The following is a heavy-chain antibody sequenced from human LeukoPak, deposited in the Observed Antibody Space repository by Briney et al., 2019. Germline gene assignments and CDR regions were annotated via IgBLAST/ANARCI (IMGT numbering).Heavy chain of an antibody. CDR3: ARESSGWYSRRLFDY. CDR2: IYYSGST. D-gene: IGHD6-19*01. J-gene: IGHJ4*02. Sequence: SETLSLTCTVSGGSISSYYWSWIRQPPGKGLEWIGYIYYSGSTNYNLSLKSRVTISVDTSKNQFSLKLSSVTAADTAVYYCARESSGWYSRRLFDYWGQGTLVTVSS. CDR1: GGSISSYY. V-gene: IGHV4-59*01.